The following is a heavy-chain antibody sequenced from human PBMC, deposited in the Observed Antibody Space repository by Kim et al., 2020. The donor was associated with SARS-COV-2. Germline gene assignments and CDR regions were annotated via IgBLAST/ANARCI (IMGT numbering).Heavy chain of an antibody. CDR3: AAWERSTGYYGMDV. CDR2: IIPMFGTA. D-gene: IGHD1-26*01. Sequence: SVKVSCKASGGTFSKYAISWVRQAPGQGLEWMGGIIPMFGTANYAQKFQGRATITADESTSTAYMELSSLRSEDTAVYYCAAWERSTGYYGMDVWGQGTTVTVSS. V-gene: IGHV1-69*13. J-gene: IGHJ6*02. CDR1: GGTFSKYA.